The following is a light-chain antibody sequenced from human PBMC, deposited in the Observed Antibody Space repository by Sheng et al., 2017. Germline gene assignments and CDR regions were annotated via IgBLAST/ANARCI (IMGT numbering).Light chain of an antibody. J-gene: IGLJ2*01. CDR2: EVS. CDR1: TSDVGAYNH. Sequence: QSALTQPPSASGSPGQSVTISCTGTTSDVGAYNHVSWYQQLPGKAPKVIIFEVSKRPSGVPDRFSGSKSGNTASLAITGLQAEDEADYYCQSYDTSRSGNVVFGGGTKVTVL. V-gene: IGLV2-8*01. CDR3: QSYDTSRSGNVV.